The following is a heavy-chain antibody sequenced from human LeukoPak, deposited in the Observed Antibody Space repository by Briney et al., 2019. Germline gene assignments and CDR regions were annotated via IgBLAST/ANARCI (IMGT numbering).Heavy chain of an antibody. CDR3: ARDMSGRYQIDY. Sequence: GGSLRLSCAASGFTFSGYTMNWVRQAPGKGLEWVAVISYDGSNKNYVDSVKGRFTVSRDNSKNTLDLQMNSLRAEDSAVYYCARDMSGRYQIDYWGQGTLATVSS. CDR2: ISYDGSNK. CDR1: GFTFSGYT. D-gene: IGHD1-26*01. V-gene: IGHV3-30-3*01. J-gene: IGHJ4*02.